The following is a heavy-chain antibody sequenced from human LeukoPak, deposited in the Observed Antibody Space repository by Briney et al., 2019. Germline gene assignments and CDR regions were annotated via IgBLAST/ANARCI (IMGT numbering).Heavy chain of an antibody. D-gene: IGHD2-15*01. Sequence: SPGGSLRLSCAASGFTFNDYYMIWIRQPPGKGLEWIGSIYYSGSTYYNPSLKSRVTISVDTSKNQFSLKLSSVTAADTAVYYCASMVVAAPMNYWGQGTLVTVSS. CDR1: GFTFNDYY. V-gene: IGHV4-38-2*01. CDR2: IYYSGST. J-gene: IGHJ4*02. CDR3: ASMVVAAPMNY.